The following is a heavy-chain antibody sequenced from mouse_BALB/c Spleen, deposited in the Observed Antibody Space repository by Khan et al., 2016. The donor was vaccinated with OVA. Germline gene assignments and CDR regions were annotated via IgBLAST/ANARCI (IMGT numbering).Heavy chain of an antibody. CDR3: AREEALYYVDA. Sequence: VELVESGAELVRPGASVKLSCKPSGYIFTSYCIHWVKQRSGQGLEWIARIYPGTDNTYYNEKFKDKATLTADKSSSTAYMQRSSLRSEDSAVYVSAREEALYYVDAGGQGTTLTVSS. V-gene: IGHV1-76*01. CDR1: GYIFTSYC. D-gene: IGHD3-2*02. CDR2: IYPGTDNT. J-gene: IGHJ2*01.